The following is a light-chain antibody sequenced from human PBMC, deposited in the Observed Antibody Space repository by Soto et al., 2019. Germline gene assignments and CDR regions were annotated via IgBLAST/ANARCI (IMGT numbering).Light chain of an antibody. V-gene: IGKV1-39*01. Sequence: DIQMTQSPSSLSASIGDRVIITCRASQSINYYLNWYQQQPGKAPKLLVSTAASLRSGVPSRFSGSASGTDFALTISSLQPEDFATYYCRQSFTTPYTFGQGTKVDIK. CDR1: QSINYY. CDR3: RQSFTTPYT. J-gene: IGKJ2*01. CDR2: TAA.